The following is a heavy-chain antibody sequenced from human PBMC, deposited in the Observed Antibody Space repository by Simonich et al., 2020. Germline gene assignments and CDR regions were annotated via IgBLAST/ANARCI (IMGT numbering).Heavy chain of an antibody. Sequence: EVQLVESGGGLVKPGGSLRLSCAASGFTFSSYSMNWVRQAPGKGLEWVSSISSSSSYIYYADSVKGRFTISRDNAKNSLYLQMNSLRAEDTAGYYCAGGVYCSSTSCSTYYYYGMDVWGQGTTVTVSS. D-gene: IGHD2-2*01. CDR1: GFTFSSYS. CDR2: ISSSSSYI. V-gene: IGHV3-21*01. CDR3: AGGVYCSSTSCSTYYYYGMDV. J-gene: IGHJ6*02.